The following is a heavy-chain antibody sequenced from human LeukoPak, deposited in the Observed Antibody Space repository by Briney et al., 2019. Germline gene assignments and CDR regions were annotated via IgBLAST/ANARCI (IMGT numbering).Heavy chain of an antibody. Sequence: SETLSLTCTVSGGSISSYYWSWIRQPPGKGLEWIGYIYYSGSTNYNPSLTSRVTISVDTSKNQFSLKLSSVTAADTAVYYCARDSSKFDAFDIWGQGTMVTVSS. V-gene: IGHV4-59*01. CDR2: IYYSGST. CDR1: GGSISSYY. CDR3: ARDSSKFDAFDI. J-gene: IGHJ3*02.